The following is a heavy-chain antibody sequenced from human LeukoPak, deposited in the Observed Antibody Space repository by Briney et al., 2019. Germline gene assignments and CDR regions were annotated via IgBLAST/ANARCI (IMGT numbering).Heavy chain of an antibody. CDR2: ISYDGSNK. D-gene: IGHD2-8*01. V-gene: IGHV3-30-3*01. Sequence: GRSLRLSCAASGFTFSSYAMHGVRQAPGKGLEGVAVISYDGSNKYYADSVRGRFTISRDTSKNTLYLQMNSLRAEDTAVYYCARDRSLRDIVLIFDYWGQGTLVTVSS. CDR3: ARDRSLRDIVLIFDY. J-gene: IGHJ4*02. CDR1: GFTFSSYA.